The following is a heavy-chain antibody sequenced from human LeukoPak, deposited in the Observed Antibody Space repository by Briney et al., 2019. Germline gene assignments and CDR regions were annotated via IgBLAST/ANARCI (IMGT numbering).Heavy chain of an antibody. CDR3: ARSHSIWTSFDY. D-gene: IGHD3/OR15-3a*01. J-gene: IGHJ4*02. CDR2: IYYSGST. CDR1: GGSISSSSYY. Sequence: SETLSLTCTVSGGSISSSSYYWGWIRQPPGKGLEWVGSIYYSGSTFYNPSLKSRVTISVDPSKNQFSLKLSSVTAADTAVYYCARSHSIWTSFDYWGQGTLVTVSS. V-gene: IGHV4-39*07.